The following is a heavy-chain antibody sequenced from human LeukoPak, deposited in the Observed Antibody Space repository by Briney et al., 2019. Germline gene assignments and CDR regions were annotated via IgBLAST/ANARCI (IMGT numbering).Heavy chain of an antibody. Sequence: PSETLSLTCTVSGGSISSYYWTWIRQPAGKGLEWIGRIFTSGSTNYNPSLKSRVTMSVDTSKNQFSLKLSSVTAADTAVYYCAKSPRAVPAAIWTDYYYYYMDVWGKGTTVTVSS. CDR2: IFTSGST. V-gene: IGHV4-4*07. J-gene: IGHJ6*03. CDR1: GGSISSYY. CDR3: AKSPRAVPAAIWTDYYYYYMDV. D-gene: IGHD2-2*01.